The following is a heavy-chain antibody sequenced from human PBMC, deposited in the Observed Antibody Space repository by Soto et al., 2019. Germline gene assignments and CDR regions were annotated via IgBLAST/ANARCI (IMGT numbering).Heavy chain of an antibody. CDR2: INPRGGST. D-gene: IGHD6-6*01. V-gene: IGHV1-46*01. CDR3: ARGPNRYSSSSLDY. CDR1: GYTFTEYY. Sequence: QVQVVQSGAEVKKPGASVKVSCKASGYTFTEYYLHWVRLAPGQGLEWMGIINPRGGSTSYAQKFQDRVTMTRDTSTSTVYMELSSLRSEDTAVYYCARGPNRYSSSSLDYWGQGTLVTVSS. J-gene: IGHJ4*02.